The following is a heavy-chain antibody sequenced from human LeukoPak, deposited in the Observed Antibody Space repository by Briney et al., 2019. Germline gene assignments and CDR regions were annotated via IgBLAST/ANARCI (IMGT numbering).Heavy chain of an antibody. CDR1: GFTFSSYD. Sequence: GGSLRLSCAASGFTFSSYDMHWVRQATGKGLEWVSAIGTAGDTYYPGSVKGRFTISRENAKNSLYLQMNSLRAEDTAVYYCASGFPFNDPGFSIVVVPTAIYGMDVWGQGTTVTVSS. J-gene: IGHJ6*02. CDR3: ASGFPFNDPGFSIVVVPTAIYGMDV. D-gene: IGHD2-2*01. CDR2: IGTAGDT. V-gene: IGHV3-13*01.